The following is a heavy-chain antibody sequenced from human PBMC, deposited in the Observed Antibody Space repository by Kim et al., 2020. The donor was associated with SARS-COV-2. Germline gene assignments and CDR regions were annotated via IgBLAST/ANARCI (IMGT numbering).Heavy chain of an antibody. V-gene: IGHV2-70*01. CDR3: ARIRARYSGYDCRDPFDS. D-gene: IGHD5-12*01. CDR1: GFSLSTSGMC. CDR2: IDWDDDK. J-gene: IGHJ4*02. Sequence: SGPTLVKPTQTLTLTCTFSGFSLSTSGMCVSWICQPPGKALEWLALIDWDDDKYYSTSLKTRLTISKDTSKNQVVLTMTNMDPVDTATYYCARIRARYSGYDCRDPFDSWGQGTLVTVSS.